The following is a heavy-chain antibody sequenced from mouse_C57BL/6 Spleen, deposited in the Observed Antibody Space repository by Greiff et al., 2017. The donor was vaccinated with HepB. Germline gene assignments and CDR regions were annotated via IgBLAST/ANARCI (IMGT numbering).Heavy chain of an antibody. D-gene: IGHD2-5*01. Sequence: VQLQQSGAELAKPGASVKLSCKASGYTFTSYWMHWVKQRPGQGLEWIGYINPSSGYTKYNQKFKDKATLTADKSSSTAYMQLSSLTYEDSAVYYCARYYASYYSNPYYFDYWGQGTTLTVSS. CDR1: GYTFTSYW. CDR3: ARYYASYYSNPYYFDY. V-gene: IGHV1-7*01. J-gene: IGHJ2*01. CDR2: INPSSGYT.